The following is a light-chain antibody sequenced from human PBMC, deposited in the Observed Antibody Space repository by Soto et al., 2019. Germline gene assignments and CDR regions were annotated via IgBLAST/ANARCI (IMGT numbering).Light chain of an antibody. V-gene: IGKV1-39*01. Sequence: DIQMNQSPSSLPASIGARVTITCRASQSINSYWNWYQQKPGKAPTILIYAASSLRSGVPSRFSGGGSGTDFTLTISRLQPEDFATYYCQQRHRTPATFGPGTKVDIK. CDR2: AAS. CDR1: QSINSY. J-gene: IGKJ3*01. CDR3: QQRHRTPAT.